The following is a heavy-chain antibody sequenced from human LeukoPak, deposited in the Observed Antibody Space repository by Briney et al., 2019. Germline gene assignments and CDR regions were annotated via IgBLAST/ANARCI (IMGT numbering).Heavy chain of an antibody. V-gene: IGHV4-39*07. Sequence: SETLSLTCTVSGGSISSSSYYWGWIRQPPGKGLEWIGSIYYSGSTYYNPSLKSRVTISVDTSKNQFSLKLSSVTAADTAVYYCARILGYYDSSGYYSAEAFDIWGQGTMVTVSS. CDR1: GGSISSSSYY. D-gene: IGHD3-22*01. J-gene: IGHJ3*02. CDR3: ARILGYYDSSGYYSAEAFDI. CDR2: IYYSGST.